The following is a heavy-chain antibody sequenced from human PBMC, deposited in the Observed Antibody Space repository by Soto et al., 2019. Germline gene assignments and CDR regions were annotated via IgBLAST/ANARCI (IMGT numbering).Heavy chain of an antibody. CDR1: GFSFSSYN. CDR3: ARPRGYSYVLPDY. V-gene: IGHV3-48*02. D-gene: IGHD5-18*01. J-gene: IGHJ4*02. Sequence: EVQLVESGGGLVQPGGSLRLSCAASGFSFSSYNMNWVRQAPGKGLEWVSYISSSSSTIYYADSVKGRFTISRDNAKNSLYLQMISLRDEDTAVYYCARPRGYSYVLPDYWGQGTLVTVSS. CDR2: ISSSSSTI.